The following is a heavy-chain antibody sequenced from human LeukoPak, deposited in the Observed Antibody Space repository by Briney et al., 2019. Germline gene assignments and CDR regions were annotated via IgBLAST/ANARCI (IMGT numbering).Heavy chain of an antibody. D-gene: IGHD6-13*01. CDR1: GFTFSSYG. Sequence: GGSLRLSCAASGFTFSSYGMHWVRQAPGKGLEWVAVISYDGSNKYYADSVKGRFTISRDNSKNTLYLQMNSLRAEDAAVDYCAKDRQQLVPDGMDVWGQGTTVTVSS. J-gene: IGHJ6*02. CDR3: AKDRQQLVPDGMDV. CDR2: ISYDGSNK. V-gene: IGHV3-30*18.